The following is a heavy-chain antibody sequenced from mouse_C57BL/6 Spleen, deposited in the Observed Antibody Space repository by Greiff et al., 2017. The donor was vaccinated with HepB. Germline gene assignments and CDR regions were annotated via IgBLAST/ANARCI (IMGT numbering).Heavy chain of an antibody. Sequence: EVQLQQSGPELVKPGASVKISCKASGYTFTDYYMNWVKQSHGKSLEWIGDINPNNGGTSYNQKFKGKATLTVDKSSSTAYMELRSLTSEDSAVYYCARWVPPYAMDYWGQGTSVTVSS. CDR2: INPNNGGT. V-gene: IGHV1-26*01. D-gene: IGHD2-14*01. J-gene: IGHJ4*01. CDR3: ARWVPPYAMDY. CDR1: GYTFTDYY.